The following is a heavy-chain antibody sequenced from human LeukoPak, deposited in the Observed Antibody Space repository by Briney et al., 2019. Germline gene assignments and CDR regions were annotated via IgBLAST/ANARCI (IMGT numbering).Heavy chain of an antibody. J-gene: IGHJ3*02. CDR3: ARARLRIETDAFDI. Sequence: SETLSLTCTVSGGSISSYYWNWIRQPAGKGLEWIGRIYTSGSTNYNPSLKSRVTISVDTSKNQFSLKLSSVTAADTAVYYCARARLRIETDAFDIWGQGTMVTVSS. V-gene: IGHV4-4*07. CDR2: IYTSGST. CDR1: GGSISSYY. D-gene: IGHD5-24*01.